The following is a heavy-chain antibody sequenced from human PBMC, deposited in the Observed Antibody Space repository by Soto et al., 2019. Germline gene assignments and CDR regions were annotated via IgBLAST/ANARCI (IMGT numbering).Heavy chain of an antibody. CDR2: ISGSGDST. V-gene: IGHV3-23*01. D-gene: IGHD6-19*01. Sequence: EVQLLGSGGGLVQPGGSLRLSCVASGFTFRSYAMDWVRQAPGKGLEWVSAISGSGDSTYYTDSVKGRFTVSRDNSKNTLYLQMNSLSDEDTAVYYCAKSGDSAGWGIDFWGQGTLVTVSS. CDR1: GFTFRSYA. CDR3: AKSGDSAGWGIDF. J-gene: IGHJ4*02.